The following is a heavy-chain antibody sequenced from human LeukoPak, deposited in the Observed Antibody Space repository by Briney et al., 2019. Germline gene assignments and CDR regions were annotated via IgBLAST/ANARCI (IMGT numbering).Heavy chain of an antibody. Sequence: ASVKVSCKASGYTFADYYMHWVRQAPGQGLEWMGWINPNSGGTNYAQKFQGRVTMTRDTSISTAYMELSRLRSDDTAVYYCASLPQSIAARPYFDYWGQGTLVTVSS. CDR3: ASLPQSIAARPYFDY. CDR2: INPNSGGT. V-gene: IGHV1-2*02. D-gene: IGHD6-6*01. CDR1: GYTFADYY. J-gene: IGHJ4*02.